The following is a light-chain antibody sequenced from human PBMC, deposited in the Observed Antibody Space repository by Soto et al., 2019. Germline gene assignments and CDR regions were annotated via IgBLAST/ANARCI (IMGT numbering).Light chain of an antibody. CDR1: SSDVGGYNY. J-gene: IGLJ2*01. Sequence: QSALTQPASVSGSPGQSITISCSGTSSDVGGYNYVSWYQQHPGKAPKLRIYDVSNRPSGVSNRFSGSKSGNTASLTISGLQAEDEADYYGSSYTSSSFVVFGGGTKLTVL. CDR3: SSYTSSSFVV. CDR2: DVS. V-gene: IGLV2-14*01.